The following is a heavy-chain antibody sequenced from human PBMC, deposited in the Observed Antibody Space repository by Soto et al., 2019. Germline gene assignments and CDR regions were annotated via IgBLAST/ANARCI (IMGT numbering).Heavy chain of an antibody. CDR2: ISSSSSYI. CDR3: ARGGADNWFDP. V-gene: IGHV3-21*01. CDR1: GFTFSSYS. Sequence: PGGSLRLSCAASGFTFSSYSMNWVRQAPGKGLEWVSSISSSSSYIYYADSVKGRFTISRDNAKNSLYLQMNSLRAGDTAVYYCARGGADNWFDPWGQGTLVTVSS. J-gene: IGHJ5*02.